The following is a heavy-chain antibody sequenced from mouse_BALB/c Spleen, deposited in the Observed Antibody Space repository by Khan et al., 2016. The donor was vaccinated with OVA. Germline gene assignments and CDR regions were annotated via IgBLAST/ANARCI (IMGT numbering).Heavy chain of an antibody. CDR3: AREGAYYRSDGWFSY. Sequence: QVQLQQSGAELARPGASVKMSCKASGYTFTTYTMHWVKQRPGQGLEWIGYINPSNGYTNYNQKFKDKSTLTADKSSSTAYMQLSSLTSDYSAVYNWAREGAYYRSDGWFSYWGQGTLVTVSA. V-gene: IGHV1-4*01. J-gene: IGHJ3*01. CDR2: INPSNGYT. CDR1: GYTFTTYT. D-gene: IGHD2-14*01.